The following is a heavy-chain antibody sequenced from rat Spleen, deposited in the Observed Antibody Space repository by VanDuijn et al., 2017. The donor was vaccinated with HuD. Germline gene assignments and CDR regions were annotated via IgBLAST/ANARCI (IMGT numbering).Heavy chain of an antibody. J-gene: IGHJ2*01. V-gene: IGHV5-29*01. CDR1: GFTFNSFA. Sequence: EVQLVESGGGLVQPGRSLKLSCAASGFTFNSFAMAWVRQGPTKGLEWVATINYDGRSTFYRDSVRDRFTISRDNAKSTLYLQMDSLRSEDTATYYCTTTWNFDYWGQGVMVTVSS. CDR2: INYDGRST. CDR3: TTTWNFDY.